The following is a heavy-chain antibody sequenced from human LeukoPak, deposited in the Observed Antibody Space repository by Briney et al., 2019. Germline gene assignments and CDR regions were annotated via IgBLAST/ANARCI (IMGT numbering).Heavy chain of an antibody. D-gene: IGHD6-19*01. V-gene: IGHV4-39*01. CDR2: IYYSGSA. J-gene: IGHJ4*02. Sequence: SETPSLTCTVSGGSIISSPYYWGWIRPPPEKGLEWIGNIYYSGSAYYNPSLKTRVTISVDTSKNQFSLKLTSVTAADTAVYYCARHASVDGNWPRPLDYWGQGSLVTVSS. CDR1: GGSIISSPYY. CDR3: ARHASVDGNWPRPLDY.